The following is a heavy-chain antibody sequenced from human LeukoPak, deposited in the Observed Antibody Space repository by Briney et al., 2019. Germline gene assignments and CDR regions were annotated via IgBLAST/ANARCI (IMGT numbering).Heavy chain of an antibody. CDR3: ARGPVRDDGLTGISYYYGLDV. J-gene: IGHJ6*02. D-gene: IGHD2-21*02. V-gene: IGHV4-34*01. Sequence: PSETLSLTCAVYSGTFTDYYWSWIRHLPGKGLEWIGEIHHRAGANYNPSLWGRVTISADTSKNQFSLHLTSVTAADTATFFCARGPVRDDGLTGISYYYGLDVWGPGTTVTVFS. CDR2: IHHRAGA. CDR1: SGTFTDYY.